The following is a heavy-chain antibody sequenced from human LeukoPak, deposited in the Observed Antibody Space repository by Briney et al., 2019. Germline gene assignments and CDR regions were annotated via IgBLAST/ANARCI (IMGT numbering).Heavy chain of an antibody. CDR1: GGSISSYY. V-gene: IGHV4-59*01. CDR2: IYYSGST. D-gene: IGHD3-22*01. CDR3: ARARHSSGYYWDY. Sequence: SETLSLTCTVSGGSISSYYWSWLRQPPGQGLKGIGYIYYSGSTNYNPSLKSRVTISVATSKNQFSLKLSSVTAADTAVYYCARARHSSGYYWDYWGQGTLVTVSS. J-gene: IGHJ4*02.